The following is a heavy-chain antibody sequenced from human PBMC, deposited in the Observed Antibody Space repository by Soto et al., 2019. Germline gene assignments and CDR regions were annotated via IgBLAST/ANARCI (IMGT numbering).Heavy chain of an antibody. CDR2: INAGNGNT. Sequence: VSVKGSCKGSGYTFTGYAVRWVRQAPGQRLEWMGWINAGNGNTKYSQKFQGRVTITRDTSASTAYMELSSLRSEDTAVYYCARDLAVYGSGSFDYWGQGTLVTVSS. CDR3: ARDLAVYGSGSFDY. J-gene: IGHJ4*02. CDR1: GYTFTGYA. V-gene: IGHV1-3*01. D-gene: IGHD3-10*01.